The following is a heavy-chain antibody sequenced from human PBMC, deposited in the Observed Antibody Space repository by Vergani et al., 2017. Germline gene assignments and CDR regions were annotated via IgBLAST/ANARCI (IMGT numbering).Heavy chain of an antibody. J-gene: IGHJ4*02. CDR2: IYPADSDT. D-gene: IGHD1-1*01. Sequence: EVELVQSGPEMRKPGESLKISCKGSEYSFGNYWIGWVRQMPGKGLEWMGIIYPADSDTRYSPSFQGQVTISADKSISTAFLQWDSLKASDTALYYCARHTTDTDSWGGEALVAVSS. CDR3: ARHTTDTDS. V-gene: IGHV5-51*01. CDR1: EYSFGNYW.